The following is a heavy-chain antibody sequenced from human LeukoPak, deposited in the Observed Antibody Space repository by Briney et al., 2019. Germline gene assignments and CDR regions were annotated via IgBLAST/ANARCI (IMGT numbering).Heavy chain of an antibody. CDR1: GFTFSSYG. Sequence: GGSLRLSCAASGFTFSSYGMHWVRQAPGKGLEWVAVISYDGSNKYYADSVKGRFTISRDNSKNTLYLRMNSLRAEDTAVYYCAKGGGSSWYFGYWGQGTLVTVSS. CDR3: AKGGGSSWYFGY. J-gene: IGHJ4*02. CDR2: ISYDGSNK. D-gene: IGHD6-13*01. V-gene: IGHV3-30*18.